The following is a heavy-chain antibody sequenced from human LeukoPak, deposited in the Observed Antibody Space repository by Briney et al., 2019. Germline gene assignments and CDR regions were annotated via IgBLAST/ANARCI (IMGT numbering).Heavy chain of an antibody. CDR1: GLTFDEGE. J-gene: IGHJ4*02. V-gene: IGHV3-9*01. D-gene: IGHD1-7*01. CDR3: AKALNWNYGYIDY. Sequence: GRSLRLSCAGCGLTFDEGEMDGVGEARGKGLEWVSGISWNSGTIGYADSVKGRFTISRDNAKNSLYLQMNSLRAEDTALYYCAKALNWNYGYIDYWGQGTLVTASS. CDR2: ISWNSGTI.